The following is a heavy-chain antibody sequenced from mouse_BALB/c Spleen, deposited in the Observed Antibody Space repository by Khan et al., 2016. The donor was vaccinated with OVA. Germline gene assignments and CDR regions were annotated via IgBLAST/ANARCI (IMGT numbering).Heavy chain of an antibody. V-gene: IGHV9-3*02. D-gene: IGHD1-1*01. J-gene: IGHJ3*01. CDR2: INTNTGEP. Sequence: QIQLVQSGPELKKPGETVKISCKASGYTFTNYGINWVKQAPGKGLKWMGWINTNTGEPTYAEEFKGRFAFSLETSASTAYLQLNNLKNEDTATYCWARGNYYGSNSWFAYWGQGTLVTVSA. CDR3: ARGNYYGSNSWFAY. CDR1: GYTFTNYG.